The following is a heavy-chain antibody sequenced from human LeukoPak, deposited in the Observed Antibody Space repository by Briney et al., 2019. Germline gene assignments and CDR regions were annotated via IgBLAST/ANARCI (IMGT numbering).Heavy chain of an antibody. CDR3: ARIVLDYGDYPRFFDY. CDR2: ISAYNGNT. D-gene: IGHD4-17*01. V-gene: IGHV1-18*01. J-gene: IGHJ4*02. Sequence: GASVKVSCKASGYTFTSYGISWVRQAPGQGLEWMGWISAYNGNTNYAQKLRGRVTMTTDTSTSTAYMELRSLRSDDTAVYYCARIVLDYGDYPRFFDYWGQGTLVTVSS. CDR1: GYTFTSYG.